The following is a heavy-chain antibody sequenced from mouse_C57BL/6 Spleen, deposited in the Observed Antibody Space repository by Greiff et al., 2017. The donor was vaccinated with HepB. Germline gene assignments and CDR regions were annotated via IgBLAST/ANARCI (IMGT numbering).Heavy chain of an antibody. Sequence: EVKLMESGGGLVQPGGSLKLSCAASGFTFSDYYMYWVRQTPEKRLEWVAYISNGGGSTYYPDTVKGRFTISRDNAKNTLYLQMSRLKSEDTAMYYCARLNYYFDYWGQGTTLTVSS. CDR2: ISNGGGST. V-gene: IGHV5-12*01. J-gene: IGHJ2*01. CDR3: ARLNYYFDY. CDR1: GFTFSDYY. D-gene: IGHD1-3*01.